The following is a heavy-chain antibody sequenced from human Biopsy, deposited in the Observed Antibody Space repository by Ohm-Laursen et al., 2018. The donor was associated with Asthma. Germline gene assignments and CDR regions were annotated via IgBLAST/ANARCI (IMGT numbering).Heavy chain of an antibody. V-gene: IGHV4-59*01. CDR2: VHSTGST. J-gene: IGHJ4*02. Sequence: PRTLSPTCAVSPGSINDYYWNWIPQFPGKGLEWIGYVHSTGSTRFNPSLKSRLTISVDTSVDQVSLKLTSVTAADTAVYYCARATSTWSQSGPHYFDHWGRGTLVTVSS. CDR3: ARATSTWSQSGPHYFDH. CDR1: PGSINDYY. D-gene: IGHD6-13*01.